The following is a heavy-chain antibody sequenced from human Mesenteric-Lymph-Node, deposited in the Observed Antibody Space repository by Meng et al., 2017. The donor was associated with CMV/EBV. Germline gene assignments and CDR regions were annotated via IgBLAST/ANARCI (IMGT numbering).Heavy chain of an antibody. CDR1: RYTFPGYY. CDR2: INPDTGGT. V-gene: IGHV1-2*06. CDR3: ARDLSNPDSGDY. Sequence: CKASRYTFPGYYIYWVRQAPGQGLEWVGRINPDTGGTNYAQKFQGRVTMTRDTSISTAYMELSRLRSDDTAVYYCARDLSNPDSGDYWGQGTLVTVSS. J-gene: IGHJ4*02. D-gene: IGHD1-14*01.